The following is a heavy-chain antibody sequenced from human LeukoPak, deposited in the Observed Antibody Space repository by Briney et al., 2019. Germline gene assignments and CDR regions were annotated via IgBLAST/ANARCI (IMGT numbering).Heavy chain of an antibody. V-gene: IGHV3-9*01. CDR2: ISWNSGSI. CDR1: GFTFDDYA. CDR3: SSGWNY. D-gene: IGHD6-19*01. J-gene: IGHJ4*02. Sequence: GGSLRLSCAASGFTFDDYAMHWVRQAPGKGLEWVSGISWNSGSIGYADSVKGRFTISRDNAKNSLYLQMNSQRAEDTALYYCSSGWNYWGQGTLVTVSS.